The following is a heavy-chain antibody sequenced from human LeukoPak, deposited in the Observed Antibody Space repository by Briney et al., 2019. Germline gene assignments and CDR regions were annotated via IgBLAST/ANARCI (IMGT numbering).Heavy chain of an antibody. D-gene: IGHD2-2*02. V-gene: IGHV3-30*02. CDR2: IRYDGSNK. CDR1: GFTFSSYG. J-gene: IGHJ4*02. Sequence: GGSLRLSCAASGFTFSSYGMHWVRQAPGKGLEWVAFIRYDGSNKYYVDSVKGRFTISRDNSKNTLYLQMNSLRAEDTAVYYCAKGSRCSSTSCYMFDFDYWGQGTLVTVSS. CDR3: AKGSRCSSTSCYMFDFDY.